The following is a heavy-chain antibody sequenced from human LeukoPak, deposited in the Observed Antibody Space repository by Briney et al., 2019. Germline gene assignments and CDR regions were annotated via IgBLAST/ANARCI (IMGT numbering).Heavy chain of an antibody. CDR2: ISGSGGST. CDR1: GFTFSSYA. CDR3: AKAGSYGDYPWYFDL. V-gene: IGHV3-23*01. Sequence: GSLRLSCAASGFTFSSYAMNWVRQAPGKGLEWVSAISGSGGSTYYADSVKGRFTISRDNSKNTLYLQMNSLRAEDTAVYYCAKAGSYGDYPWYFDLWGRGTLVTVSS. D-gene: IGHD4-17*01. J-gene: IGHJ2*01.